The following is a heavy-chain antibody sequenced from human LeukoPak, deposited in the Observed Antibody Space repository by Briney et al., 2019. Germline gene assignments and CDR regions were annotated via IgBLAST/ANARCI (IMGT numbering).Heavy chain of an antibody. J-gene: IGHJ4*02. V-gene: IGHV1-69*13. D-gene: IGHD2-15*01. CDR2: IIPIFGTA. Sequence: ASVKVSCKASGGTFSSYAISWVRQAPGQGLEWMGGIIPIFGTANYAQKFQGRVTITADESTSTAYMELSSLRSEDTAVYYCARFLGYCSAGSCYFDYWGQGTLVTVSS. CDR3: ARFLGYCSAGSCYFDY. CDR1: GGTFSSYA.